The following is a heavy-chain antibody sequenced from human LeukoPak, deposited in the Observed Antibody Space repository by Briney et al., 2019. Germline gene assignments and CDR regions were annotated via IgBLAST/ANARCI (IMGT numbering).Heavy chain of an antibody. D-gene: IGHD6-19*01. V-gene: IGHV3-48*02. Sequence: GGSLRLSCAASGFTFSTYSMNRVRQAPGKGLEWVSYISSGSSTIYYAESVKGRFTISRDNAKNSLYLQMNSLRDEDTAVYYCARAASSGIAVAEDYWGQGTLVTVSS. CDR2: ISSGSSTI. CDR3: ARAASSGIAVAEDY. CDR1: GFTFSTYS. J-gene: IGHJ4*02.